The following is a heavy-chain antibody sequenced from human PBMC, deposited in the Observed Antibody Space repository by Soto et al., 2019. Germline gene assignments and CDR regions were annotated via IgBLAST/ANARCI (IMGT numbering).Heavy chain of an antibody. D-gene: IGHD3-10*01. CDR3: ARVQGRGVVGLFDI. J-gene: IGHJ3*02. CDR2: IIPILGIA. Sequence: SVKVSCKASGGTFSSYTISWVRQAPGQGLEWMGRIIPILGIANYAQKFQGRATITADKSTSTAYMELSSLRSEDTAVYYCARVQGRGVVGLFDISGQGTMVTGS. V-gene: IGHV1-69*02. CDR1: GGTFSSYT.